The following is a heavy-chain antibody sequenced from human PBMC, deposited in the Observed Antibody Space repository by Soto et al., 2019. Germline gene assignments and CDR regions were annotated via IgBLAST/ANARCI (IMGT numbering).Heavy chain of an antibody. J-gene: IGHJ6*02. CDR1: GFTFSSYA. Sequence: GGSLRLSCAASGFTFSSYAMSWVRQAPGKGLEWVSAISGSGGSTYYADSVKGRFTISRDNSKNTLYLQMNSLRAEDTAVYYCAKDTTDYGDYLMLGYYYGMDVWGQGTTVTVSS. D-gene: IGHD4-17*01. V-gene: IGHV3-23*01. CDR2: ISGSGGST. CDR3: AKDTTDYGDYLMLGYYYGMDV.